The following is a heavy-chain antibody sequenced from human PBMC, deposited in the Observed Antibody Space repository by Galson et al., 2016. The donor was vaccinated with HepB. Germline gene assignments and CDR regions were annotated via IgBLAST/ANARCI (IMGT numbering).Heavy chain of an antibody. CDR2: VWFDGYTN. Sequence: SLRLSCAESGFPFSLYGMQWVRQAPGKGLEWVAVVWFDGYTNFYVDSVKGRSTISRHNAKNSLFLQMNSLTTPDSAVYYCAKGPPNLAYWGQGALVTVSS. CDR1: GFPFSLYG. V-gene: IGHV3-33*03. J-gene: IGHJ4*02. CDR3: AKGPPNLAY.